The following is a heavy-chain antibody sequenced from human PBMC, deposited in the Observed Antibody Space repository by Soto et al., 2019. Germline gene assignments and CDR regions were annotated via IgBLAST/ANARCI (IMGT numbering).Heavy chain of an antibody. V-gene: IGHV4-34*01. CDR3: ARGRQPTVTTYAFDI. CDR1: GGSFSGYY. CDR2: INHSGST. J-gene: IGHJ3*02. Sequence: SETLSLTCAVYGGSFSGYYWSWIRQPPGKGLEWIGEINHSGSTNYNPSLKSRVTISVDTSKNQFSLKLSSVTAADTAVYYCARGRQPTVTTYAFDIWGQGTMVTVSS. D-gene: IGHD4-17*01.